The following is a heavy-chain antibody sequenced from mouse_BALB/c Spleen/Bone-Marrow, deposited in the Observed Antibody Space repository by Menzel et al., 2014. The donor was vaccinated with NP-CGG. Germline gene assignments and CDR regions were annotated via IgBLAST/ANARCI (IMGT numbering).Heavy chain of an antibody. D-gene: IGHD2-1*01. CDR1: GFTFSNYG. CDR2: INSNGGST. CDR3: VRGSYGNYVDYFDF. Sequence: EVKLMESGGGLVQPGGSLKLSCAASGFTFSNYGMSWVRQTPDKRLELVATINSNGGSTYYPDSVKGRFTISRDTAKNTLYLQMSSLKSEETAMYYCVRGSYGNYVDYFDFWGQGTTLTVSS. J-gene: IGHJ2*01. V-gene: IGHV5-6-3*01.